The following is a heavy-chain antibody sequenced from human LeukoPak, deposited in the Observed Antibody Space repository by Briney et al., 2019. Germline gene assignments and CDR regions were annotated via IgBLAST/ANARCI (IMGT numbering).Heavy chain of an antibody. Sequence: GGSLRLSCAASGFTFSTYWMHWVRQVPGKGLLWVSRISTDGSTMTYADSVQGRFTISRDNAKTTLYLQMNGLRAEDTAVYYCARGRLSTSTWLTGFWGQGTLVTVSS. CDR2: ISTDGSTM. CDR1: GFTFSTYW. CDR3: ARGRLSTSTWLTGF. V-gene: IGHV3-74*01. J-gene: IGHJ4*02. D-gene: IGHD6-13*01.